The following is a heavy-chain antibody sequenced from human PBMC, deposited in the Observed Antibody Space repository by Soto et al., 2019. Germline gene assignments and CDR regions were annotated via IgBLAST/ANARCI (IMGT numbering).Heavy chain of an antibody. Sequence: PSETLSLTCTVSGGSISGYYWSWIRQPPGKGLEWIGYIYYSGSTNYNPSLKSRVTISVDTSKNLFSLKLSSVTAADTAVYYCARGGAAAVPYYYYGMDVWGQGTTVTVSS. CDR1: GGSISGYY. CDR3: ARGGAAAVPYYYYGMDV. D-gene: IGHD6-13*01. CDR2: IYYSGST. V-gene: IGHV4-59*01. J-gene: IGHJ6*02.